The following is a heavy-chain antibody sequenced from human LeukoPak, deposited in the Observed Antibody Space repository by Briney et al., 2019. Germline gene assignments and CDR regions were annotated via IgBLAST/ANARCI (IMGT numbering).Heavy chain of an antibody. CDR3: AKGGTMVRGVIGSFLFDY. Sequence: GGSLRLSCAASGFTFSSYAMSWVRQAPGKGLEWVSAISGSGGSTYYADSVKGRFTISRDNSKNTLYLQMNSLRAEDTAVYYCAKGGTMVRGVIGSFLFDYWGQGTLVTVSS. J-gene: IGHJ4*02. CDR2: ISGSGGST. D-gene: IGHD3-10*01. V-gene: IGHV3-23*01. CDR1: GFTFSSYA.